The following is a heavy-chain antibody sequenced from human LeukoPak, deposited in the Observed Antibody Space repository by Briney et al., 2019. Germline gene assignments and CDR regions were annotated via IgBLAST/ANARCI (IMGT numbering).Heavy chain of an antibody. Sequence: AGGSLRLSCAASGFTVSSNYMSWVRQAPGKGLEWVSVIYSGGSTYYADSVKGRFTISRDNSKNTLYLQMNSLRAEDTAVYYCARAQYYYDSSGYYKEPYYYYGMDVWGQGTTVTVSS. J-gene: IGHJ6*02. V-gene: IGHV3-53*01. CDR1: GFTVSSNY. CDR2: IYSGGST. D-gene: IGHD3-22*01. CDR3: ARAQYYYDSSGYYKEPYYYYGMDV.